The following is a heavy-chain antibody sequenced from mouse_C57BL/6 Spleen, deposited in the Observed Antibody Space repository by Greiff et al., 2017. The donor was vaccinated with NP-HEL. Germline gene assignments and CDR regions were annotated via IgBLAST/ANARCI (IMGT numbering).Heavy chain of an antibody. J-gene: IGHJ2*01. CDR1: GFTFSDYG. CDR2: ISSGSSTI. CDR3: ARSHLLLTLDY. Sequence: EVKLVESGGGLVKPGGSLKLSCAASGFTFSDYGMHWVRQAPEKGLEWVAYISSGSSTIYYADTVKGRFTISRDNAKNTLFLQMTSLRSEDTAMYYCARSHLLLTLDYWGQGTTLTVSS. D-gene: IGHD1-1*01. V-gene: IGHV5-17*01.